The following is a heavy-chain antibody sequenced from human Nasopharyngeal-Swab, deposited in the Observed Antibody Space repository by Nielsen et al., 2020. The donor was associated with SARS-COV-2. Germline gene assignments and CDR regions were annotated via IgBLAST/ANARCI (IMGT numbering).Heavy chain of an antibody. CDR3: ARASSSTDGAFDI. CDR2: IGTAGDT. V-gene: IGHV3-13*04. D-gene: IGHD5-24*01. CDR1: GFTISSYD. J-gene: IGHJ3*02. Sequence: GESLKISCAASGFTISSYDMHWVRKATGKGLEWVSAIGTAGDTYYPGSVKGRFTISRENAKNSLYLQMNSLSAGDTAVYYCARASSSTDGAFDIWGQGTMVTVSS.